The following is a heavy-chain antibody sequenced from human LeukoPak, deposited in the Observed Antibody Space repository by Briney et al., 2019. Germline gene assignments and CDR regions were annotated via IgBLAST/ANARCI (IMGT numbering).Heavy chain of an antibody. D-gene: IGHD6-13*01. J-gene: IGHJ4*02. Sequence: SQTLSLTCTVSGGSISSSSYYWGWIRQPPGKGLEWIGSIYYSGSTYYNPSLKSRVTISVDTSKNQFSLKLSSVTAADTAVYYCARVTDGGYSMEDYWGQGTLVTVSS. V-gene: IGHV4-39*07. CDR1: GGSISSSSYY. CDR2: IYYSGST. CDR3: ARVTDGGYSMEDY.